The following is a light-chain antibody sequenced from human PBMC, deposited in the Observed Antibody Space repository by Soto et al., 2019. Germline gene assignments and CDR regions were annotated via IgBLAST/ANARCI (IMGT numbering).Light chain of an antibody. Sequence: QSVLTQPPSVSGAPGQRVTISCTGSSSNIGAGYDVHWYQQLTGTAPKLLIYGNSNRPSGVPDRFSGSKSGTSASLAITGLQDEDGVEYFCTFYEKNLSCSNVFGTGTKLTVL. CDR1: SSNIGAGYD. CDR2: GNS. J-gene: IGLJ1*01. V-gene: IGLV1-40*01. CDR3: TFYEKNLSCSNV.